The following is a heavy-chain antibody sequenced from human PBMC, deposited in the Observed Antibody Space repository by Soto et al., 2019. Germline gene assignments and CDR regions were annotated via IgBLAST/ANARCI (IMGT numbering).Heavy chain of an antibody. Sequence: QVQLQESGPGLVKPSETLSLTCTVAGGSLTDHYWNWFRQSPGKGLHWIGYVYYSGGTNYNPSLKSRVTMSVDTSKNQFSLNLRSVTAADTAVYYCATGNDWQSSTFEIWGQGTMVSVSS. CDR1: GGSLTDHY. CDR2: VYYSGGT. CDR3: ATGNDWQSSTFEI. V-gene: IGHV4-59*11. J-gene: IGHJ3*02. D-gene: IGHD2-21*01.